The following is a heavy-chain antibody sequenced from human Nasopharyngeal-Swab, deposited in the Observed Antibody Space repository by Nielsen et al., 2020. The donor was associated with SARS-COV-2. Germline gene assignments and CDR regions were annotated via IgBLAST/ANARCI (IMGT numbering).Heavy chain of an antibody. Sequence: WIRQPPGKGLEWVSAISGSGGSTYYADSVKGRFTISRDNSKNTLYLQMNGLRAEDTAVYYCAKEGSSSSWFTGSFDYWGQGTLVTVSS. J-gene: IGHJ4*02. V-gene: IGHV3-23*01. CDR3: AKEGSSSSWFTGSFDY. CDR2: ISGSGGST. D-gene: IGHD6-13*01.